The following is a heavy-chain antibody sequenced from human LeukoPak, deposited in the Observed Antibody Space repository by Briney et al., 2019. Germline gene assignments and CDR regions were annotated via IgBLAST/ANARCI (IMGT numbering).Heavy chain of an antibody. V-gene: IGHV3-48*04. CDR1: GFTFSSYA. J-gene: IGHJ4*02. CDR3: ARLPLYASEDY. CDR2: ISSSSTTI. D-gene: IGHD5/OR15-5a*01. Sequence: GGSLRLSCAASGFTFSSYAMSWIRQAPGKGLEWLSSISSSSTTIFYADSVKGRFTISRDNAKNTLYLQMNSLRAEDTAVYYCARLPLYASEDYWGQGTLVTVSS.